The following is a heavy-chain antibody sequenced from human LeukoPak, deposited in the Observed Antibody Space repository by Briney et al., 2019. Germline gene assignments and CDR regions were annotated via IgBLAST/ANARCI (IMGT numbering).Heavy chain of an antibody. CDR3: ARESVAVAGTVDY. V-gene: IGHV4-59*01. J-gene: IGHJ4*02. Sequence: PSETLSLTCTVSGGSISSYYWSWIRQPPGKGLEWIGYIYYSGSTNYNPSLKSRVTISVYTSKNQFSLKLSSVTAADTAVYYCARESVAVAGTVDYWGQGTLVTVSS. CDR1: GGSISSYY. D-gene: IGHD6-19*01. CDR2: IYYSGST.